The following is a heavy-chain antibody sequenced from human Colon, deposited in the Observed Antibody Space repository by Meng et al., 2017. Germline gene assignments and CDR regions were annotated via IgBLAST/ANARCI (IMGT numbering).Heavy chain of an antibody. CDR2: IHYSGSR. CDR1: GGSVSSASYY. CDR3: ARFYGSGTFEVHDY. J-gene: IGHJ4*02. V-gene: IGHV4-61*01. Sequence: QFQLHDSGPGLVRPSDTLSLTCNVSGGSVSSASYYWSWIRQPPGKGLEWIGLIHYSGSRNYNPSLKSRVTMSVDTSKNQVSLRLTSVTAADTAVYYCARFYGSGTFEVHDYWGQGTLVTVSS. D-gene: IGHD3-10*01.